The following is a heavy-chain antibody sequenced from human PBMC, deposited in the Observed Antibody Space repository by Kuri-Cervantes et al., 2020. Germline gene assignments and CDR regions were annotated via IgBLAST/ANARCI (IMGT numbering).Heavy chain of an antibody. Sequence: GESLKISCAASGFTFSSYSMNWVRQAPGKGLEWVSTISGSAGSTNYADSVSGRFTISRDNSKNTLYLQMNSLRAEDTAIYYCAKYLRAFDMWGQGTMVTVSS. CDR3: AKYLRAFDM. CDR2: ISGSAGST. D-gene: IGHD3-9*01. CDR1: GFTFSSYS. J-gene: IGHJ3*02. V-gene: IGHV3-23*01.